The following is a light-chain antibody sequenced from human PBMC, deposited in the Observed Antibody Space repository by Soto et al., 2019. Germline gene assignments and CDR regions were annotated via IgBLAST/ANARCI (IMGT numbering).Light chain of an antibody. CDR2: DTS. CDR3: QQRSSGYS. CDR1: QSVNNY. V-gene: IGKV3-11*01. J-gene: IGKJ2*01. Sequence: EIVLTQSPATLSLSPGERAALSCRASQSVNNYLAWYQQKPGQAPRLLVYDTSNRAAGVPARFSGSGSGTDFTLTISSLEPEDFAVYYCQQRSSGYSFGQGTKLKIK.